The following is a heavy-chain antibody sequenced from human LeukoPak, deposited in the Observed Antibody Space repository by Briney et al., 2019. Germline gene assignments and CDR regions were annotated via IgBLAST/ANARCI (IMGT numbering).Heavy chain of an antibody. CDR1: GFTFSSYG. D-gene: IGHD3-10*01. J-gene: IGHJ4*02. CDR2: ISGSGGST. CDR3: AKRRITMVRGVGYYFDY. Sequence: GGSLRLSCAASGFTFSSYGMSWVRQAPGKGLEWVSAISGSGGSTYYADSVKGRFTISRDNSKNTLYLQMNSLRAEDTAVYYCAKRRITMVRGVGYYFDYWGQGTLVTVSS. V-gene: IGHV3-23*01.